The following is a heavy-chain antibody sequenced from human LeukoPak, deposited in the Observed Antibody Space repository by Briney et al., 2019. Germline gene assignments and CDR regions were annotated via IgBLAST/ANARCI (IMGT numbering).Heavy chain of an antibody. Sequence: PGGSLRLSCAASGFTVSSNYMSWVRQAPGKGLGWVSVIYSGGSTYYADSVKGRFTISRDNSKNTLYLQMNSLRAEDTAVYYCARARYSSTIDYWGQGTLVTVSS. CDR3: ARARYSSTIDY. J-gene: IGHJ4*02. D-gene: IGHD6-13*01. CDR1: GFTVSSNY. CDR2: IYSGGST. V-gene: IGHV3-53*01.